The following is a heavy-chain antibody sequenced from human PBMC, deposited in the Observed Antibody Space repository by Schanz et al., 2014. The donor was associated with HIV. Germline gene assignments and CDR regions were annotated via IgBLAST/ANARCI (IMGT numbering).Heavy chain of an antibody. CDR3: ARESGSGSYSFPDY. V-gene: IGHV4-31*03. CDR2: MYHSGST. Sequence: QVHLQESGPGLVKPSQTLSLTCTVSGGSISSGGYFWSWIRQHPGKGLEWIGYMYHSGSTFYNPSLKSRVAISVNTSKNQFSLTLTSVTSADTAVYYCARESGSGSYSFPDYWGQGILVTVSS. D-gene: IGHD3-10*01. CDR1: GGSISSGGYF. J-gene: IGHJ4*02.